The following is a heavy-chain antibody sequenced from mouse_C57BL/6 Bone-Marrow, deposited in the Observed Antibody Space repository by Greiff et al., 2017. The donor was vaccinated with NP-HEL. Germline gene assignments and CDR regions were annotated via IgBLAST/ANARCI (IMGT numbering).Heavy chain of an antibody. CDR2: ISSGGSYT. V-gene: IGHV5-6*01. CDR3: ARHEGLLDY. CDR1: GFTFSSYG. D-gene: IGHD2-3*01. Sequence: EVKLMESGGDLVKPGGSLKLSCAASGFTFSSYGMSWVRQTPDKRLEWVATISSGGSYTYYLDSVKGRFTISRDNAKNTLYLQMSSLKSEDTAMYYCARHEGLLDYWGQGTTLTVSS. J-gene: IGHJ2*01.